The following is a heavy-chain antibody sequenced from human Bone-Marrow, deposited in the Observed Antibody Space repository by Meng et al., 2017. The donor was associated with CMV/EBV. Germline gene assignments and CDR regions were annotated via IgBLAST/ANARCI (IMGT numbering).Heavy chain of an antibody. CDR2: TSYDGSNK. CDR3: ARGKGHFGDELPYYYSVDA. Sequence: GESLKISCTASGFRRNSYAMHWVRQAPGKGLEWVAVTSYDGSNKYYADSVKGRFTISRDNSKNTLYMQMHSLRDEDTAVYYCARGKGHFGDELPYYYSVDAWGQGTTVTVSS. J-gene: IGHJ6*02. CDR1: GFRRNSYA. D-gene: IGHD3-10*01. V-gene: IGHV3-30-3*01.